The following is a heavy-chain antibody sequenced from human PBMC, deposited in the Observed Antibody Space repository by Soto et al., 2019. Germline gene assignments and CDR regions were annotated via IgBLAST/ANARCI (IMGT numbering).Heavy chain of an antibody. CDR3: ARDRGRNWFDP. Sequence: QVQLQESGPGLAKPSETLSLTCTVSGGSISGYYWSWIRQPPGKGLEWIGYIFYSGSPNYNPSLKSRVTLPLDTSKNQFSLRLTSVTAADTAVYYGARDRGRNWFDPWGQGTLVTVSS. CDR2: IFYSGSP. J-gene: IGHJ5*02. V-gene: IGHV4-59*01. D-gene: IGHD3-16*01. CDR1: GGSISGYY.